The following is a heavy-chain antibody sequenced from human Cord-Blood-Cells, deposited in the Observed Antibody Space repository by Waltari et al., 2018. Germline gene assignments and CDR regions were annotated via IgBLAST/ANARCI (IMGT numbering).Heavy chain of an antibody. V-gene: IGHV3-73*02. CDR1: AFTFSASA. D-gene: IGHD7-27*01. J-gene: IGHJ4*02. CDR2: IRSKANSYAT. CDR3: TTTGALDY. Sequence: EVQLVESGGGLVQPGGSLKLSCAASAFTFSASAMHSVRQAPGKGLEWVGRIRSKANSYATAYAAAVKGRFTISRDDSKNTAYLQMNSLKTEDTAVYYCTTTGALDYWGQGTLVTVSS.